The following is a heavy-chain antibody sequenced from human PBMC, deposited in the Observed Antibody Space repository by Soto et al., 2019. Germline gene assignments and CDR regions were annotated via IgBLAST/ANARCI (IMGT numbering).Heavy chain of an antibody. J-gene: IGHJ4*02. CDR1: GGSISSGGYY. Sequence: QVQLQESGPGLVKPSQTLSLTCTVSGGSISSGGYYWSWIRQHPGKGLEWIGYIYYSGSTHYNPSLKRRGNISLDTSKNQFSLKLSSVTAADTAVYYRARAWGGYFDYWGQGTLVTVSS. V-gene: IGHV4-31*03. CDR2: IYYSGST. CDR3: ARAWGGYFDY. D-gene: IGHD3-16*01.